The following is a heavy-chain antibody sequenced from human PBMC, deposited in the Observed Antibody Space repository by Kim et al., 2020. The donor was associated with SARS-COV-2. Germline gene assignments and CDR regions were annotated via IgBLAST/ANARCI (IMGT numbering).Heavy chain of an antibody. CDR3: ATSYYYDSSGKYYYYGMDV. V-gene: IGHV1-24*01. Sequence: ASVKVSCKVSGYTLTELSMHWVRQAPGKGLEWMGGFDPEDGETIYAQKFQGRVTMTEDTSTDTAYMELSSLRSEDTAVYYCATSYYYDSSGKYYYYGMDVWGQGTTVTVSS. CDR2: FDPEDGET. J-gene: IGHJ6*02. CDR1: GYTLTELS. D-gene: IGHD3-22*01.